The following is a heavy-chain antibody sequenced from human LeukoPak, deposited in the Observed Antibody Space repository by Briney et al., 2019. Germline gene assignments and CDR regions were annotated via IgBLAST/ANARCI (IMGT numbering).Heavy chain of an antibody. V-gene: IGHV2-5*01. D-gene: IGHD4-17*01. CDR1: GYSISSGYYW. J-gene: IGHJ4*02. CDR3: AGLMSTVTTGYFDY. CDR2: MYWNDDI. Sequence: TLSLTCTVSGYSISSGYYWGWIRPPPGKALEWLALMYWNDDIRYSPSLNNRLTLTKDTSKNQVVLTISNADPAVTATYYCAGLMSTVTTGYFDYWGQGSLVAVSS.